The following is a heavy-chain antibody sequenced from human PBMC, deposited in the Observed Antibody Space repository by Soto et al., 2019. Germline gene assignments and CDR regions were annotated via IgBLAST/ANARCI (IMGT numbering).Heavy chain of an antibody. CDR3: VEEGGAGTGY. J-gene: IGHJ4*02. D-gene: IGHD1-1*01. CDR1: GFDFNIYW. V-gene: IGHV3-74*01. CDR2: INQDGTSA. Sequence: VQLVESGGGLVQPGGSLRLSCATSGFDFNIYWMHWARQVPGKGLVWLSRINQDGTSAGYADSVRGRFTISRDNAKKTVYLQMNGLRVEDTAVYYCVEEGGAGTGYWGQGTLVTVSS.